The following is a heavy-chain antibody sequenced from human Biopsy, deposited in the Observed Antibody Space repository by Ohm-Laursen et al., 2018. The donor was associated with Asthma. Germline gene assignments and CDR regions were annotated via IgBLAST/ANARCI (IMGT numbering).Heavy chain of an antibody. Sequence: TLSLTCSLSSGSGGYMRSGNYYWGWIRQPPGKGLEWIGSIYYSGTTYYNPSLESRVTVSEDTSKNQFSLKLTSATAADTAVYYCVRGSSSWHHGPFHYYYGLDVWGQGTTATVSS. CDR1: SGSGGYMRSGNYY. D-gene: IGHD6-13*01. CDR2: IYYSGTT. CDR3: VRGSSSWHHGPFHYYYGLDV. V-gene: IGHV4-39*01. J-gene: IGHJ6*02.